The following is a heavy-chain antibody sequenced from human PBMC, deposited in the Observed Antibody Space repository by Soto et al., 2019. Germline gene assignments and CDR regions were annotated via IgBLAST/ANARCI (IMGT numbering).Heavy chain of an antibody. CDR2: INAGNGNT. CDR1: GYTFTSYA. D-gene: IGHD5-12*01. CDR3: ARDRRSGYDFDY. Sequence: QVQLVQSGAEVKKPGASVKVSCKASGYTFTSYAMHWVRQAPGQRLEWMGWINAGNGNTKYSQKFQGRVTITRDTSASTAYMELSSLRSEDTAVYYCARDRRSGYDFDYWGQGTLVTVSS. J-gene: IGHJ4*02. V-gene: IGHV1-3*01.